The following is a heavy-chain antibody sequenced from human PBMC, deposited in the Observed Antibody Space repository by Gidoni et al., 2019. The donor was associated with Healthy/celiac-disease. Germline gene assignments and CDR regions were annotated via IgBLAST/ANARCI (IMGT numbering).Heavy chain of an antibody. Sequence: VQLVQSGAEVKKPGQSLRISCKCSGYSFTSYWISWVRQMPGKGLEWMGRIDPSDSYTNYSPSFQGHVTISADKSISTAYLQWSSLKASDTAMYYCARQVAQQLVWFDPWGQGTLVTVSS. CDR2: IDPSDSYT. CDR1: GYSFTSYW. J-gene: IGHJ5*02. D-gene: IGHD6-13*01. CDR3: ARQVAQQLVWFDP. V-gene: IGHV5-10-1*03.